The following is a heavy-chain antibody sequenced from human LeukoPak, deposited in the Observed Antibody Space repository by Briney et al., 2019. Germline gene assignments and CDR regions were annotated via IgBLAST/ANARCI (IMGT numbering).Heavy chain of an antibody. D-gene: IGHD6-19*01. CDR2: ISSSSSYI. Sequence: GGSLRLSCAASGFIFSSYSMNWVRQAPGKGLECVSSISSSSSYIYYADSVKGRFTISRDNAKNSLYLQMNSLRPEDTAVYYCAKDARRTFGLSSGLYRGSYYFDYRGQGTLVTVSS. CDR1: GFIFSSYS. V-gene: IGHV3-21*01. J-gene: IGHJ4*02. CDR3: AKDARRTFGLSSGLYRGSYYFDY.